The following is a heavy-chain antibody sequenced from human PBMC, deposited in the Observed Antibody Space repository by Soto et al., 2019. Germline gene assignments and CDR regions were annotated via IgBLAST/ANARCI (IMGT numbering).Heavy chain of an antibody. V-gene: IGHV3-23*01. CDR1: GFTFSSYA. CDR2: ISGSGGST. J-gene: IGHJ4*01. Sequence: GGSLRLSCAASGFTFSSYAMSWVRQAPGRGLEWVSGISGSGGSTYYTDSVKGRFTITRDNAKNSLYLQMNSLRAGDTVIYYCATSLSGYYNSYWGQGTLVTVSS. D-gene: IGHD3-3*01. CDR3: ATSLSGYYNSY.